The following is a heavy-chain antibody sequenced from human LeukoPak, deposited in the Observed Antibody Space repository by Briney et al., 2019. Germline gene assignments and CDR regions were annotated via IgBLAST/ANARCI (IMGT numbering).Heavy chain of an antibody. CDR2: IHTSGRT. J-gene: IGHJ4*02. CDR3: ARVSAGGEADFDY. V-gene: IGHV4-4*07. D-gene: IGHD3-10*01. Sequence: SETLSLTCTVSGDSINNFYWSWIRQPAGKGLEWVGHIHTSGRTKYNPSLKSRVTMSVDTCKAEFSLKLSSVTAADTAVYYCARVSAGGEADFDYWGQGTLVTVSS. CDR1: GDSINNFY.